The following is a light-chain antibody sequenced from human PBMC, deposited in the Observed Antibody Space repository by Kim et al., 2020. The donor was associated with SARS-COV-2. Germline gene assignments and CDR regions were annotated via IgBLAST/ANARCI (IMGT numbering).Light chain of an antibody. CDR2: GAS. V-gene: IGKV3-15*01. Sequence: ASPRDSATLSCRSSQWVNINLVWYEQKPGQPPRLLIYGASTRSTGIQARFRGSGSGIDFTLTISSLQSVDCAVYYCQQYNNWPVTFGPGTKVDNK. CDR3: QQYNNWPVT. J-gene: IGKJ3*01. CDR1: QWVNIN.